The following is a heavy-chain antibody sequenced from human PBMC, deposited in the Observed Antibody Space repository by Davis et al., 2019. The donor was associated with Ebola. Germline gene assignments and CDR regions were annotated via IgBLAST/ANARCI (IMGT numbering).Heavy chain of an antibody. D-gene: IGHD5-12*01. CDR3: ARGDIVATITGYYYGMDV. J-gene: IGHJ6*02. CDR1: GGTFSSYA. CDR2: IIPIFGTA. Sequence: SVKVSCKASGGTFSSYAISWVRQAPGQGLEWMGGIIPIFGTANYAQKFQGRVTITADKSTSTAYMELSSLRSEDTAVYYCARGDIVATITGYYYGMDVWGQGTTVTVSS. V-gene: IGHV1-69*06.